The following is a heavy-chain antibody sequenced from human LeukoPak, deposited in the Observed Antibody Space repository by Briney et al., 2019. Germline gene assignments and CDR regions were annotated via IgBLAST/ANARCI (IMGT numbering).Heavy chain of an antibody. CDR1: GGSISSYN. CDR3: ARDRITGTTLGY. Sequence: SETLSLTCTVSGGSISSYNWSWIRQPPGKGLEWIGYIYYSGSTNYNPSLKSRVTISVDTSKNQFSLKLSSVTAADTAVYYCARDRITGTTLGYWGQGTLVTVSS. D-gene: IGHD1-20*01. J-gene: IGHJ4*02. V-gene: IGHV4-59*12. CDR2: IYYSGST.